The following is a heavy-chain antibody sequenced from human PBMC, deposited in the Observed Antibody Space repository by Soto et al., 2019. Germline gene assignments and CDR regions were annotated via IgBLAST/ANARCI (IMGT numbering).Heavy chain of an antibody. Sequence: SETLSLTCAVSGGSFSSSNWWRWVRPPPGKGVEGIGEIYHSGSKNYNPSLKSRVTISIDKSKNQFYLKLNTLNAEDTAVYYCSRPLPFLSRDIVVVPAAFAFDDWGQGTLVTVSS. D-gene: IGHD2-2*01. CDR3: SRPLPFLSRDIVVVPAAFAFDD. J-gene: IGHJ4*02. CDR2: IYHSGSK. V-gene: IGHV4-4*02. CDR1: GGSFSSSNW.